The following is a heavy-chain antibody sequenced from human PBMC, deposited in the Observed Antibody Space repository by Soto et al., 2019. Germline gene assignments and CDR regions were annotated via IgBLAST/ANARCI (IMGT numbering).Heavy chain of an antibody. CDR1: GFTFSSYG. Sequence: EVQLLESGGGLVQPGGSLRLSCTASGFTFSSYGMNWVRQAPGKGLEWVSATGDGGTYYADSVRGRFTISRDDSKNTLFLQMNTLTAEDTAVYYCARGSRGCGVDYWGQGTLVTFSS. CDR2: TGDGGT. CDR3: ARGSRGCGVDY. J-gene: IGHJ4*02. V-gene: IGHV3-23*01. D-gene: IGHD6-19*01.